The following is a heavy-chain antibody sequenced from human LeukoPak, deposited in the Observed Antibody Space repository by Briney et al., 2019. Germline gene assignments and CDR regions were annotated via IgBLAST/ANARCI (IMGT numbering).Heavy chain of an antibody. CDR1: RAATSSFD. CDR2: IHYTGNT. CDR3: ARHEPGWRGAFDI. Sequence: PSETLSLTCSVSRAATSSFDCSWIGRSPGPGLEWIAYIHYTGNTDSNPSLKSRVTISIDTSRRHFSLQLTSVTAADTAVYYCARHEPGWRGAFDIWGQGTMVTVSS. V-gene: IGHV4-59*08. J-gene: IGHJ3*02. D-gene: IGHD1-14*01.